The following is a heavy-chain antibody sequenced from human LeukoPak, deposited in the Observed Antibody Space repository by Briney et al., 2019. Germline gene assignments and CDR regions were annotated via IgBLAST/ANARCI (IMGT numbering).Heavy chain of an antibody. CDR2: IDANAKTT. J-gene: IGHJ3*02. V-gene: IGHV3-74*01. CDR3: LTVVETTIAAFDI. Sequence: GGTLRLSCAASGFTFSNYWLHWVRQAPGKGLVWVSRIDANAKTTSYADSVKGRFTISTDNAKKTLYLQMNSLRVEDTAVYYCLTVVETTIAAFDIWGQGTMVTVSS. D-gene: IGHD1-26*01. CDR1: GFTFSNYW.